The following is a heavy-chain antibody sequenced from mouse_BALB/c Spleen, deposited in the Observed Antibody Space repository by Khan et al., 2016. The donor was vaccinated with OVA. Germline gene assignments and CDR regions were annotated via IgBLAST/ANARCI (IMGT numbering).Heavy chain of an antibody. V-gene: IGHV1-4*01. CDR3: ARDRAYYWNDGWFAY. CDR1: GYTFTSYT. J-gene: IGHJ3*01. CDR2: INPSSGYT. Sequence: QVQLQQSGAELARPGASVKMSCKASGYTFTSYTIHWIKQRPGQGLEWIGYINPSSGYTNYNQKFKDKATLTADKSSTPAYLQLSSLTSDDSAVYYSARDRAYYWNDGWFAYWGQGTLVTVSS. D-gene: IGHD2-14*01.